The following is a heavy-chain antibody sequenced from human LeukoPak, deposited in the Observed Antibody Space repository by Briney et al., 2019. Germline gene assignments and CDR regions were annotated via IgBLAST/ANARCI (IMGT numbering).Heavy chain of an antibody. CDR3: ARGGPSYDSSGYYY. V-gene: IGHV4-59*01. D-gene: IGHD3-22*01. Sequence: PSETLSLTCTVSGGSISSYYWSWIRQPPGKGLERIGYIYYSGSTNYNPSLKSRVTISVDTSKNQFSLKLSSVTAADTAVYYCARGGPSYDSSGYYYWGQGTLVTVSS. CDR2: IYYSGST. CDR1: GGSISSYY. J-gene: IGHJ4*02.